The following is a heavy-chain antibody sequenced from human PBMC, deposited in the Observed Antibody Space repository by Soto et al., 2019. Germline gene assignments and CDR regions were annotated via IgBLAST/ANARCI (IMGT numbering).Heavy chain of an antibody. CDR2: IYYSGST. V-gene: IGHV4-39*01. CDR1: GGSISSSSYY. Sequence: SETLSLTCTVSGGSISSSSYYWGWIRQPPGKGLEWIGSIYYSGSTYYNPSLKSRVTISVDTSKNQFSLKLSSVTAADTAVYYCARRRSSSNKRYSSSWTVLPGSFDYWGQGTLVTVSS. J-gene: IGHJ4*02. CDR3: ARRRSSSNKRYSSSWTVLPGSFDY. D-gene: IGHD6-13*01.